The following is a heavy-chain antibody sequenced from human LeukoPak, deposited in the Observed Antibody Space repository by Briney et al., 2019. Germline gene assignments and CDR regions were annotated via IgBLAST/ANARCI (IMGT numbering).Heavy chain of an antibody. D-gene: IGHD6-13*01. CDR3: ARDLVAAAGHHYFDY. CDR1: GGTFSSYA. CDR2: IIPIFGTA. J-gene: IGHJ4*02. Sequence: EASVKVSCKASGGTFSSYAISWVRQAPGQGLEWMGGIIPIFGTANYAQKFQGRVTTTADESTSTAYMELSSLRSEDTAVYYCARDLVAAAGHHYFDYWGQGTLVTVSS. V-gene: IGHV1-69*13.